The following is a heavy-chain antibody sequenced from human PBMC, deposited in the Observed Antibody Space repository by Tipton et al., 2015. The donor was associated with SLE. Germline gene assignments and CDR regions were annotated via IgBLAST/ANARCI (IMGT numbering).Heavy chain of an antibody. CDR3: ATRSEVTGYFDL. Sequence: SLRLSCVTSGITFSKAWMSWVRQAPGKGLEWVSIIYAGGSTYYADSVKGRFTISRDNSKNTLYLQINSLRAEDTAVYYCATRSEVTGYFDLWGRGTLLTVSS. CDR1: GITFSKAW. J-gene: IGHJ2*01. V-gene: IGHV3-53*01. CDR2: IYAGGST. D-gene: IGHD4-23*01.